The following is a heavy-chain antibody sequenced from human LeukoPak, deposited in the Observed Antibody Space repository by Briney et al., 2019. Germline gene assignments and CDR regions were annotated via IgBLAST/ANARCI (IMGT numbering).Heavy chain of an antibody. CDR3: ARVVARYFDWLLSPFYYYGMDV. V-gene: IGHV3-33*01. CDR2: IWYDGSNK. J-gene: IGHJ6*02. CDR1: GFTFSSYG. D-gene: IGHD3-9*01. Sequence: GGSLRLSCAASGFTFSSYGMHWVRQAPGKGLEWVAVIWYDGSNKYYADSVKGRFTISRDNSKNTLYLQMNSLRAEDTAVYYCARVVARYFDWLLSPFYYYGMDVWGQGTTVTVSS.